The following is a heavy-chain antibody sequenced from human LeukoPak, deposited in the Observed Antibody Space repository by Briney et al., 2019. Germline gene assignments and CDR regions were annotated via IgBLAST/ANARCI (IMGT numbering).Heavy chain of an antibody. CDR3: SRAETDYGDYSGFDI. CDR2: IYYSGST. V-gene: IGHV4-30-4*01. D-gene: IGHD4-17*01. CDR1: GGSISSGDYY. Sequence: SETLSLTCTVSGGSISSGDYYWSWIRQPPGKGLEWFGYIYYSGSTYYNPSLKSRVTISVDTSKNQFSLKLSSVTAADTAVYYCSRAETDYGDYSGFDIWGQGTMVTVSS. J-gene: IGHJ3*02.